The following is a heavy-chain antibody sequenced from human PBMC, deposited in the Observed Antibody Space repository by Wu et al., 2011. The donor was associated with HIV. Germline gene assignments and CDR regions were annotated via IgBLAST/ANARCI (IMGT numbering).Heavy chain of an antibody. J-gene: IGHJ4*02. CDR3: ARRGPGPQLTAYFDY. D-gene: IGHD2-21*02. CDR2: IIPGNGSP. Sequence: QVQLVQSWAEVRKSGASVKVSCSFSGFTITSHGIHWVQQSPGQGLEWMGWIIPGNGSPRYAKKFQGRFIMTRDMSTTTANTDLSSLRSEDMAVYYYARRGPGPQLTAYFDYWGQGTVVTVSS. CDR1: GFTITSHG. V-gene: IGHV1-38-4*01.